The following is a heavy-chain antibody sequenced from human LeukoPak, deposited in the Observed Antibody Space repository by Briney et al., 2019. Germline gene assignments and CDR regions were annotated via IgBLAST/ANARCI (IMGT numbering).Heavy chain of an antibody. CDR3: ARRVAVEKFDS. J-gene: IGHJ4*02. Sequence: PGGSLRLSCAASGFTFSSYWMHWVRHSPGKGLVWVSRINTDGSSTNYADSVKGRFTISRDNAKNTLYLQMNSLRAEDTAVYYCARRVAVEKFDSCGQGTLVTVSS. V-gene: IGHV3-74*01. CDR2: INTDGSST. D-gene: IGHD6-19*01. CDR1: GFTFSSYW.